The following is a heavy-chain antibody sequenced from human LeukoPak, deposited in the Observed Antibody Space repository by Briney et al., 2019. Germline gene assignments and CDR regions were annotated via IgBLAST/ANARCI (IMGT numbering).Heavy chain of an antibody. Sequence: SETLSLTCTVSGGSISGYYWSWIRQPPGKGLEGIGYIYYSGSTNYNPSLKSRVTISVDTSKNQFSLKLSSVTAADTAVYYCARHIPQGRSSSNVDIAMAVDYWGQGTLVTVSS. V-gene: IGHV4-59*08. D-gene: IGHD5-18*01. J-gene: IGHJ4*02. CDR1: GGSISGYY. CDR2: IYYSGST. CDR3: ARHIPQGRSSSNVDIAMAVDY.